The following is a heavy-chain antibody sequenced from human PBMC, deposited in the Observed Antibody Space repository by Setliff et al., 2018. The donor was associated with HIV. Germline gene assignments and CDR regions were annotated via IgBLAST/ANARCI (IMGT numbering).Heavy chain of an antibody. D-gene: IGHD6-6*01. CDR1: GSSMTGRYI. CDR3: ATSGYSSSSGGDWFDP. J-gene: IGHJ5*02. CDR2: IFHSGTT. Sequence: PSETLSLTCIVSGSSMTGRYIWGWFRQPPGKGLQWIGNIFHSGTTRYNVSLESRLTLSVDTSRNQFSLKLSSVTVADTAVYYCATSGYSSSSGGDWFDPWGQGTVVTVSS. V-gene: IGHV4-38-2*02.